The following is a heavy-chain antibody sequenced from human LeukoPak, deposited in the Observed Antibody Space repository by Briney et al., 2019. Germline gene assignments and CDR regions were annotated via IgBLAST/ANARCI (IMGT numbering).Heavy chain of an antibody. CDR3: TKWNDGLDAFDV. Sequence: GGSLRLSCAASGFTFSSYSMNWVRQAPGKGLEWVSYISSSSSTIYYADSVKGRFTISRDNAKNSLYLQMNSLRAEDTAVYYCTKWNDGLDAFDVWGQGTMVTVSS. J-gene: IGHJ3*01. CDR1: GFTFSSYS. CDR2: ISSSSSTI. D-gene: IGHD1-1*01. V-gene: IGHV3-48*04.